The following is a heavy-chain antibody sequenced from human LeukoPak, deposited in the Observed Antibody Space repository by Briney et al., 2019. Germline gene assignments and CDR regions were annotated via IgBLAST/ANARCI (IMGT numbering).Heavy chain of an antibody. CDR3: AKASGGTSIAPEENWFDP. V-gene: IGHV3-23*01. J-gene: IGHJ5*02. CDR2: ISGSGGST. CDR1: GFTFSSYA. Sequence: GGSLRLSCAASGFTFSSYAMSWVRQAPGKGLKWVSAISGSGGSTYYADSVKGRFTISRDNSKNTLYLQMNSLRAEDTAVYYCAKASGGTSIAPEENWFDPWGQGTLVTVSS. D-gene: IGHD6-6*01.